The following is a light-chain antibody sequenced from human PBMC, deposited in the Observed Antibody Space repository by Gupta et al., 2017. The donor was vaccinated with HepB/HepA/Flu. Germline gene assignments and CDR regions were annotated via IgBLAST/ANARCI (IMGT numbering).Light chain of an antibody. CDR3: CSYAGSSTLV. Sequence: QSALTQPASVSGSPGPSITISCTGTSSDVGSYNLVSWYQQPPGKAPKLMIYEVSKRPSGVSYRFSGSKSGNTASLTISGLQAEDEADYYCCSYAGSSTLVFGGGTKLTVL. CDR2: EVS. CDR1: SSDVGSYNL. J-gene: IGLJ2*01. V-gene: IGLV2-23*02.